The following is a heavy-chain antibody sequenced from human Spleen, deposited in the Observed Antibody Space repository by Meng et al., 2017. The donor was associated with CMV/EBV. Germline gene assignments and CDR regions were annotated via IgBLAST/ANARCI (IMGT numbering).Heavy chain of an antibody. CDR3: TTAAD. D-gene: IGHD2-15*01. CDR2: IKPKTLGGTT. J-gene: IGHJ4*02. V-gene: IGHV3-15*01. Sequence: SLRLSCAASGLSISNVYLSWVRRAPGKGLEYIGRIKPKTLGGTTDYAAPVRGRFTISRDDSQNSLFLQMNSLKVEDTAVYYCTTAADWGQGALVTVSS. CDR1: GLSISNVY.